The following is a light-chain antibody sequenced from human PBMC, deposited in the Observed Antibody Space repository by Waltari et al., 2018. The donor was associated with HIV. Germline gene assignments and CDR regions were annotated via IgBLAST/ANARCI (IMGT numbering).Light chain of an antibody. Sequence: SALTHPASVSGSLGRSTTTPCTGTSRDVGPYNYVPCYQQHPAKAPKLIIYDVTKRPSGVPNRFSGSKSGNTASLTISGLRAEDEADYYCTSYASGSTPCVFGTGTKVTVL. CDR1: SRDVGPYNY. J-gene: IGLJ1*01. CDR2: DVT. V-gene: IGLV2-14*03. CDR3: TSYASGSTPCV.